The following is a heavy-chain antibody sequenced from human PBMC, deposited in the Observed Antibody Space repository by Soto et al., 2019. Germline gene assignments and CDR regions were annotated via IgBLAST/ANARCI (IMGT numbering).Heavy chain of an antibody. CDR2: ISWNSGSI. CDR3: AKDTSDIVVVPAN. CDR1: GFTFDDYA. D-gene: IGHD2-2*01. J-gene: IGHJ4*02. V-gene: IGHV3-9*01. Sequence: GGSLRLSCAASGFTFDDYAMHWVRQAPGKGLEWVSGISWNSGSIGYADSVKGRFTISRDNAKNSLYLQMNSLRAEDTALYYCAKDTSDIVVVPANWGQGTLVTVSS.